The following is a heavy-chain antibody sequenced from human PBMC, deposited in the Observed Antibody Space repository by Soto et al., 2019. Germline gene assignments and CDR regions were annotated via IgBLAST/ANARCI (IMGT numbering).Heavy chain of an antibody. D-gene: IGHD7-27*01. CDR3: ARFLELGWYLDY. CDR2: IYYSGST. V-gene: IGHV4-59*01. CDR1: GGSISSYY. Sequence: TSETLSLTCTVSGGSISSYYWSWIRQPPGKGLEWIGYIYYSGSTNYNPSLKSRVTISVDTSKNQFSLKLSSVTAADTAVYYCARFLELGWYLDYWGQGTLVTVSS. J-gene: IGHJ4*02.